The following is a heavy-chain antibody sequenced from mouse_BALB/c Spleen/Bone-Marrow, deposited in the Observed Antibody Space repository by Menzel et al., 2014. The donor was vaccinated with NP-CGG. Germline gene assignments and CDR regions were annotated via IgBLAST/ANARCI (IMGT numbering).Heavy chain of an antibody. CDR2: FNPSNGGT. V-gene: IGHV1S81*02. J-gene: IGHJ3*01. CDR1: GYTFTSYY. D-gene: IGHD2-1*01. Sequence: QVQLQQSGAELVKPGASVKLSCKASGYTFTSYYMYWVKQRPGQGLEWIGEFNPSNGGTNFNEKFKSKATLTVDKSSSTAYMQLSSLTSEDSAVYYCTRSNGNWFAYWGQGTLVTVSA. CDR3: TRSNGNWFAY.